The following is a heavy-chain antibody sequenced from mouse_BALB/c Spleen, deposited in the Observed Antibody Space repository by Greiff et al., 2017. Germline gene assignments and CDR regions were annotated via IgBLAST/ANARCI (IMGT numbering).Heavy chain of an antibody. V-gene: IGHV1S126*01. Sequence: QVQLKESGPQLVRPGASVKISCKASGYSFTSYWMHWVKQRPGQGLEWIGMIDPSDSETRLNQKFKDKATLTVDKSSSTAYMQLSSPTSEDSAVYYCARGIYYGSSYAMDYWGQGTSVTVSS. D-gene: IGHD1-1*01. CDR2: IDPSDSET. J-gene: IGHJ4*01. CDR3: ARGIYYGSSYAMDY. CDR1: GYSFTSYW.